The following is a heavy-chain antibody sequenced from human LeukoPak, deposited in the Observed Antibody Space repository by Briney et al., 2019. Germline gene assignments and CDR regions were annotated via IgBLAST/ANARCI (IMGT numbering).Heavy chain of an antibody. CDR2: ISGSGGST. V-gene: IGHV3-23*01. Sequence: GGSLRLSRAASGFTFSRFAMSWVRQAPGKGLEWVSAISGSGGSTYYADSVKGRFTISRDNSKNTLYLQMNSLRAEDTAVYYCAKDVVRGVMWYFDYWGQGTLVTVSS. J-gene: IGHJ4*02. CDR1: GFTFSRFA. D-gene: IGHD3-10*01. CDR3: AKDVVRGVMWYFDY.